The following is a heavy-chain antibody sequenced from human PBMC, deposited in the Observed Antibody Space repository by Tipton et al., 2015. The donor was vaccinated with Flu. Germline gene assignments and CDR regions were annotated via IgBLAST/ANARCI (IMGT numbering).Heavy chain of an antibody. CDR3: AKEEIGVVDVGSYYYYGIDV. V-gene: IGHV1-2*02. D-gene: IGHD3-22*01. CDR2: INPNSGGT. J-gene: IGHJ6*02. CDR1: GYTFTGYY. Sequence: QSGTEVKKPGASVKVSCKASGYTFTGYYMHWVRQAPGQGLEWMGWINPNSGGTNYAQKCQGRVTMTRDTSISTAYMELSRLRSDDTAVYYFAKEEIGVVDVGSYYYYGIDVWGQGTTVTVSS.